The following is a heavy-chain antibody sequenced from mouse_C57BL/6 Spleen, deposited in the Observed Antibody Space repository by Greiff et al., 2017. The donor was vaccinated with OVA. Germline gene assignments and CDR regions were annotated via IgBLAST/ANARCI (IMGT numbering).Heavy chain of an antibody. CDR1: GFTFSSYA. Sequence: EVQGVESGGGLVKPGGSLKLSCAASGFTFSSYAMSWVRQTPEKRLEWVATISDGGSYTYYPDNVQGRFTISRDNAKNNLYLQMSHLKSEDTAMYYCARDYGSGAYGGQGTLVTVSA. CDR3: ARDYGSGAY. D-gene: IGHD1-1*01. V-gene: IGHV5-4*01. J-gene: IGHJ3*01. CDR2: ISDGGSYT.